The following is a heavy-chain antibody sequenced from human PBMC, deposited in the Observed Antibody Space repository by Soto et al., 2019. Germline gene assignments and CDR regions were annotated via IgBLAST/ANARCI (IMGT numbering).Heavy chain of an antibody. V-gene: IGHV5-10-1*01. J-gene: IGHJ6*02. D-gene: IGHD6-13*01. CDR3: ARHPYSRALSYYYYYGMDV. CDR2: IDPSDSYT. CDR1: GYSFTSYW. Sequence: PGESLKISCKGSGYSFTSYWISWVRQMPGKGLEWMGRIDPSDSYTNYSPSFQGHVTISADKSISTAYLQWSSLKASDTAMYYCARHPYSRALSYYYYYGMDVWGQGTTVTVSS.